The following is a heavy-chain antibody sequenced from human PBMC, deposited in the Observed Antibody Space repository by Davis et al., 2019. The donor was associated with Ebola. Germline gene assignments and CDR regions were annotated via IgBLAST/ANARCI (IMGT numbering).Heavy chain of an antibody. J-gene: IGHJ4*02. D-gene: IGHD6-19*01. Sequence: GESLKISCPASGFTFNKHAMSWVRQAPGKGLEWVSCISGSGASTYYADSVKGRFTVSRDNSKNTVFLQLNGLRVEDTAVYYCAKDIAVAGTRPMDSWGQGTLVTVSS. CDR3: AKDIAVAGTRPMDS. CDR2: ISGSGAST. V-gene: IGHV3-23*01. CDR1: GFTFNKHA.